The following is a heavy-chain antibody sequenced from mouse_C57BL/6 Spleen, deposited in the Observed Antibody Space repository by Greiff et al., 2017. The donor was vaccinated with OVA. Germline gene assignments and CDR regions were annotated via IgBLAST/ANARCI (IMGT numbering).Heavy chain of an antibody. D-gene: IGHD4-1*01. Sequence: VQLQQSGAELVKPGASVKLSCKASGYTFTSYWMQWVKQRPGQGLEWIGEIDPSDSYTNYNQKFKGKATLTVDTSSSTAYMQLSSLTSEDSAVYYCARNWDVGYWGQGTTLTVSS. J-gene: IGHJ2*01. V-gene: IGHV1-50*01. CDR2: IDPSDSYT. CDR3: ARNWDVGY. CDR1: GYTFTSYW.